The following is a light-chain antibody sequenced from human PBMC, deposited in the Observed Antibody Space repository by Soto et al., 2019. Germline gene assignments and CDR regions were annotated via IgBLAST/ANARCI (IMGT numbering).Light chain of an antibody. Sequence: QSVLTQPRSVSGSPGQSVTISCTVTSSDVGGYNYVSWYQQHPGKAPKVMIYDVSERPSGVPDRFSGSKSGNTASLTISGLQAEDEADYYCCSYAGSPRYVLGAGTKVTVL. CDR2: DVS. V-gene: IGLV2-11*01. CDR3: CSYAGSPRYV. CDR1: SSDVGGYNY. J-gene: IGLJ1*01.